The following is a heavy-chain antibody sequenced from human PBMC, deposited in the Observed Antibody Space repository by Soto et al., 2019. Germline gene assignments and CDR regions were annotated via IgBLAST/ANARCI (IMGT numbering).Heavy chain of an antibody. D-gene: IGHD5-18*01. CDR3: ARGRGYGYGPYYFDY. CDR1: GGSISSEGYY. CDR2: IYYSGTT. J-gene: IGHJ4*02. V-gene: IGHV4-31*03. Sequence: RSLTCTVSGGSISSEGYYWSWFRQLPGKGLEWIGDIYYSGTTYYNPSLRSRLTISGDASKNQFSLKLSSVTAADTALYYCARGRGYGYGPYYFDYWGQGTLVTVSS.